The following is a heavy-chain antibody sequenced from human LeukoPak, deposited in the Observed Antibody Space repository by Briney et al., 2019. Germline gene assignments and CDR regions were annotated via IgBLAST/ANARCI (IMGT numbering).Heavy chain of an antibody. Sequence: SETLSLTCTVSGASISNYYWSWIRQTPEKGLEWMGHIHSSGGSSYYPPLKSRLTLSIDTSRNQLSLKLPSVTAADTAVYFCARLGSYHDFWGQGALVNVSS. CDR3: ARLGSYHDF. CDR1: GASISNYY. J-gene: IGHJ4*02. D-gene: IGHD3-10*01. V-gene: IGHV4-4*09. CDR2: IHSSGGS.